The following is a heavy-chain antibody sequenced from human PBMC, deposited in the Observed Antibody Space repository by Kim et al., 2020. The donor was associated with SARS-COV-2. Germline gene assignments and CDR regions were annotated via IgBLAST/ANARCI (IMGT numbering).Heavy chain of an antibody. CDR3: ARVWAAAGSGAEFDY. CDR1: GYTFTSYY. CDR2: INPSGGST. V-gene: IGHV1-46*01. J-gene: IGHJ4*02. Sequence: ASVKVSCKASGYTFTSYYMHWVRQAPGQGLEWMGIINPSGGSTSYAQKFQGRVTMTRDTSTSTVYMELSSLRSEDTAVYYCARVWAAAGSGAEFDYWGQGTLVTVSS. D-gene: IGHD6-13*01.